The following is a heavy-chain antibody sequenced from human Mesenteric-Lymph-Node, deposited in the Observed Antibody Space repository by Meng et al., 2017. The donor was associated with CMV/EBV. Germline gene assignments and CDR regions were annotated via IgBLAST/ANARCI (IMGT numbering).Heavy chain of an antibody. CDR1: FTFSSYA. Sequence: FTFSSYAMSWVRQAPGKGLEWVSAISGSGGSTYYADSVKGRFTISRDNSKNTLYLQMNSLRAEDTAVYYCAKAMIMFGGVIVSGFDYWGQGILVTVSS. CDR3: AKAMIMFGGVIVSGFDY. J-gene: IGHJ4*02. D-gene: IGHD3-16*02. CDR2: ISGSGGST. V-gene: IGHV3-23*01.